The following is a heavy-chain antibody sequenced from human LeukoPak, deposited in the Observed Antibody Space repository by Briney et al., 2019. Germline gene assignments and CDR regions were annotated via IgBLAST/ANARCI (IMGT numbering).Heavy chain of an antibody. J-gene: IGHJ5*02. Sequence: GGSLRLSCAASGFTFSNAWMSWVRQAPGKGLEWVGRIKSKTDGGTTDYAAPVKGRFTISRDDSKNTLYLQMNSLRTEDTAIYYCAKSRDGYNFRLDLWGQGTLVTVSS. CDR1: GFTFSNAW. V-gene: IGHV3-15*01. D-gene: IGHD5-24*01. CDR2: IKSKTDGGTT. CDR3: AKSRDGYNFRLDL.